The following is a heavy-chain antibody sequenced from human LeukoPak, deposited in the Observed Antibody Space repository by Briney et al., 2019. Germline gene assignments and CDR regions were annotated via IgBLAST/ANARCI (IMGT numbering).Heavy chain of an antibody. CDR3: ARGLYSSSWPFDY. V-gene: IGHV4-39*01. CDR2: IYYSGST. D-gene: IGHD6-13*01. CDR1: GGSISSSSYY. J-gene: IGHJ4*02. Sequence: PSETLSLTCTVSGGSISSSSYYWGWIRQPPGKGLEWIGSIYYSGSTYYNPSLKSRVTISVDTSKNQFSLKLSSVTAADTAVYYCARGLYSSSWPFDYWGQGTLVTVSS.